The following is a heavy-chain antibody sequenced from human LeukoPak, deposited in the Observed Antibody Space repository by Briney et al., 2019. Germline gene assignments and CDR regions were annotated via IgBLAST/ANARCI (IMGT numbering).Heavy chain of an antibody. CDR1: GFTFDDYA. V-gene: IGHV3-9*01. Sequence: GGSLRLSCAASGFTFDDYAMHWVRQPPGKGLEWVSGISWNSGNIGYADSVNGRFTISRDNAKRSLYLQMDSLRVEDTALYYCVKDISGFYFGADYWGQGTLVTVSS. J-gene: IGHJ4*02. CDR2: ISWNSGNI. CDR3: VKDISGFYFGADY. D-gene: IGHD3-22*01.